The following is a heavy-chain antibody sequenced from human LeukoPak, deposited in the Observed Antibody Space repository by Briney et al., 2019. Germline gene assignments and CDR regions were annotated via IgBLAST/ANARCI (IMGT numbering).Heavy chain of an antibody. V-gene: IGHV1-2*02. Sequence: ASVKVSYKASGYTFTAHYMHWVRQAPGQGLEWMGWINPNNGGTNYAQKFQGRVTMTRDTSISTAYMELSSLRSDDTAVYYCAKTGSYSPTRSDYWGQGTLVTVSS. J-gene: IGHJ4*02. CDR3: AKTGSYSPTRSDY. CDR1: GYTFTAHY. D-gene: IGHD1-26*01. CDR2: INPNNGGT.